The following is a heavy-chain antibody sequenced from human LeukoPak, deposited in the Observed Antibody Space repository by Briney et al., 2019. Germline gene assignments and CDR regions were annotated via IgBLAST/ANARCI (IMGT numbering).Heavy chain of an antibody. Sequence: PGGSLRLSCAASGFTFNKYRMNWVRQAPGKGLEWVANIEQDGSKTYYVDSAEGRFTISRDNAKNSLYLQMNSLRVEDTAVYYCAREIQSPGPDYYDYYYMDVWGKGTMVTVSS. V-gene: IGHV3-7*01. J-gene: IGHJ6*03. D-gene: IGHD5-18*01. CDR2: IEQDGSKT. CDR1: GFTFNKYR. CDR3: AREIQSPGPDYYDYYYMDV.